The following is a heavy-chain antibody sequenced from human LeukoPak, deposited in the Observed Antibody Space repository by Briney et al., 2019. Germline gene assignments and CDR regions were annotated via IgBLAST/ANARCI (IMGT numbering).Heavy chain of an antibody. CDR3: ARGENYYGSYYYYMDV. CDR1: DGSISSYY. D-gene: IGHD3-10*01. Sequence: SETLSLTCTVSDGSISSYYWSWIRQPPGKRLEWIGYIYYSGSTNYNPSLKSRVTISVDTSKNQFSLKLSSVTAADTAVYYCARGENYYGSYYYYMDVWGKGTTVTVSS. J-gene: IGHJ6*03. CDR2: IYYSGST. V-gene: IGHV4-59*01.